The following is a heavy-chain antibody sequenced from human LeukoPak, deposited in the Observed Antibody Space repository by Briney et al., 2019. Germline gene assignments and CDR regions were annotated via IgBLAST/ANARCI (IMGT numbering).Heavy chain of an antibody. CDR3: ARAYQRLGELSLPDY. CDR1: GYTFTNYA. V-gene: IGHV7-4-1*02. D-gene: IGHD3-16*02. Sequence: ASVKDSCKASGYTFTNYAMNWVRQAPGQGLEWMGWIHPSTGNPTYAQDFTGRFVFSLDTSVSTTYLQISSLKAEDTAVYYCARAYQRLGELSLPDYWGQGTLVTVSS. CDR2: IHPSTGNP. J-gene: IGHJ4*02.